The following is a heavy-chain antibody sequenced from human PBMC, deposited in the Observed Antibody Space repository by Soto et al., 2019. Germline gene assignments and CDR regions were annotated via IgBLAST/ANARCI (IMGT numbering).Heavy chain of an antibody. D-gene: IGHD2-15*01. CDR3: ARGGGSPDY. V-gene: IGHV4-59*11. CDR2: INNSGST. J-gene: IGHJ4*02. Sequence: QVQLQESGPGLVKPSETLSLTCTVSGGSISSHYWSWIRQPPGMGLEYSGYINNSGSTNYNPSLTRRVTISVDTSKIQFSLKVGSVAAADTAVYFCARGGGSPDYWGQGTLVTVSS. CDR1: GGSISSHY.